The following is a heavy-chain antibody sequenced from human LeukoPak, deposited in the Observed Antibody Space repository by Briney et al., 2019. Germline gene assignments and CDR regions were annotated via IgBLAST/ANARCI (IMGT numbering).Heavy chain of an antibody. V-gene: IGHV1-8*01. CDR1: GYTFTSYD. Sequence: ASVTVSCKASGYTFTSYDINWVRQATGQGLEWMGWMNPNSGNTGYAQKFQGRVTMTRNTSISTAYMELSSLRSEDTAVYYCARALRDCTNGVCSYYFDYWGQGTLVTVSS. D-gene: IGHD2-8*01. J-gene: IGHJ4*02. CDR2: MNPNSGNT. CDR3: ARALRDCTNGVCSYYFDY.